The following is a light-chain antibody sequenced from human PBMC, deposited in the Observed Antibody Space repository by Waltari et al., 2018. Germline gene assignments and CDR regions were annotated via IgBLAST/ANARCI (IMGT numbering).Light chain of an antibody. J-gene: IGKJ4*01. CDR2: DAS. CDR1: QDITSY. Sequence: DIQMTQSPSSLSASAGDRVTITCQASQDITSYLTWYRQKPGKAPQLLIYDASNLETGVPSRFRGSGSGTDFTFTISSLQPEDVATYYCQQYDNLPGTFGGGTKVEIK. V-gene: IGKV1-33*01. CDR3: QQYDNLPGT.